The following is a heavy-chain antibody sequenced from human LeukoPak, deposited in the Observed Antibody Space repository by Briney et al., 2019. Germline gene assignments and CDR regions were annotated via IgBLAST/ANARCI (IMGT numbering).Heavy chain of an antibody. V-gene: IGHV4-34*01. CDR2: INHSGST. Sequence: PSETLSLTCAVYGGSFSGYYWSWIRQPPGKGLEWIGEINHSGSTNYSPSLKSRVTISVDTSKNQFSLKLSSVTAADTAVYYCASVASGDVARLGYWGQGTLVTVSS. D-gene: IGHD6-6*01. J-gene: IGHJ4*02. CDR1: GGSFSGYY. CDR3: ASVASGDVARLGY.